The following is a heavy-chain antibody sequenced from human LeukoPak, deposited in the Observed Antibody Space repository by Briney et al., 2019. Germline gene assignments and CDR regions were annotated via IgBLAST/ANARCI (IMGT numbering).Heavy chain of an antibody. J-gene: IGHJ4*02. D-gene: IGHD5-12*01. V-gene: IGHV3-33*01. CDR1: GFTFIDFG. CDR3: VRGSGGNGYGYWGDN. Sequence: PGGSLRLSCAASGFTFIDFGMHWVRKAPGKGLEWVAVIWYHGNEIHYVDSVKGRFTISRHNFRNTLYLQMSSLRAEDSAVYYCVRGSGGNGYGYWGDNWGQGTLVTVSS. CDR2: IWYHGNEI.